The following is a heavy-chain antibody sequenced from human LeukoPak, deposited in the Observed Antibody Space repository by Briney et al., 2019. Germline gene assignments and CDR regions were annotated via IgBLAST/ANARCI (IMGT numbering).Heavy chain of an antibody. Sequence: TGGSLRLSCAASGFTFSNAWMSWVRQAPGKGLEWVGRIKSKTDGGTTDYAAPVKGRFTISRDDSKNTLHLQMNSLKTEDTAVYYCTTDRSQQYYFDYWGQGTLVTVSS. CDR1: GFTFSNAW. CDR3: TTDRSQQYYFDY. CDR2: IKSKTDGGTT. V-gene: IGHV3-15*01. D-gene: IGHD1/OR15-1a*01. J-gene: IGHJ4*02.